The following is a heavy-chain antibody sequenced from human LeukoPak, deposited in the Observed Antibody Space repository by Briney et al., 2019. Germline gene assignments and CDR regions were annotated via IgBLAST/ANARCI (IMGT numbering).Heavy chain of an antibody. CDR3: ARDFVVVPDDMRRGAFDI. V-gene: IGHV1-69*13. CDR1: GGTFSSYA. Sequence: GASVKVSCKASGGTFSSYAISWVRQAPGQGPEWMGGIIPIFGTATYAQNSQGRVTITADESTSTAYMELSSLRSEDTAVYYCARDFVVVPDDMRRGAFDIWGQGTMVTVSS. CDR2: IIPIFGTA. J-gene: IGHJ3*02. D-gene: IGHD2-2*01.